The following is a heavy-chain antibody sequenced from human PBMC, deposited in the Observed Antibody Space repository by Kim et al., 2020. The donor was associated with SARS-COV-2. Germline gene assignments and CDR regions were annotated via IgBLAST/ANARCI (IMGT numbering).Heavy chain of an antibody. Sequence: GGSLRLSCVVSGLTVTNVYMAWVRQAPGKGLEWVSVLYTTSSGYHADSARGRFTISRDTSKNTMYLQMNSLRAEDTAVYYCATTLGLLYFHGIDVWGQGTAVAVSS. J-gene: IGHJ6*02. CDR3: ATTLGLLYFHGIDV. CDR1: GLTVTNVY. D-gene: IGHD3-16*01. V-gene: IGHV3-53*01. CDR2: LYTTSSG.